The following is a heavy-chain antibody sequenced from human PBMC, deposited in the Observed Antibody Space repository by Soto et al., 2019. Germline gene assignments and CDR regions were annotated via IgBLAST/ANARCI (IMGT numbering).Heavy chain of an antibody. Sequence: QVTLKESGPVLVKPTETLTLSCTGSGLSITDSEMVVSWIRQPPGQPLEWLAHIDSSGEKSYRTFLKSRPAISKDTSKSQIVLTMTNMDPADTATYYCARRHLAVAVSPWFDPWGQGIPVTVSS. CDR2: IDSSGEK. D-gene: IGHD6-19*01. CDR1: GLSITDSEMV. CDR3: ARRHLAVAVSPWFDP. J-gene: IGHJ5*02. V-gene: IGHV2-26*01.